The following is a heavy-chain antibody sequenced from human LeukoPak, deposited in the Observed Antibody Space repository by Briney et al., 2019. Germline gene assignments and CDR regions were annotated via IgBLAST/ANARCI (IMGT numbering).Heavy chain of an antibody. CDR3: ARDYWWNYDY. Sequence: GGSLRLSCAASGFTFSDYAMHWVRQAPGKGMEWVAVISKDGSDKYYPGSVRGRFTISRDNSKNTIYLQMDSLRAEDTAIYYCARDYWWNYDYWGQGTLVTVSS. CDR1: GFTFSDYA. D-gene: IGHD1-7*01. V-gene: IGHV3-30-3*01. CDR2: ISKDGSDK. J-gene: IGHJ4*02.